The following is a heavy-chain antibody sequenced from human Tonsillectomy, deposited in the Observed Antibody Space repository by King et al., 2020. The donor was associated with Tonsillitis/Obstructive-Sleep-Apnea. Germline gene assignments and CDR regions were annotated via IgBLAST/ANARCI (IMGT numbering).Heavy chain of an antibody. Sequence: VQLVESGAEVKEPGESLRLSCAASGYNFNYYWITWVRQKPGKGLEWMGRIDPEDSYTNYDPSFQGHVIMSVDKSINTAYLQWSTLKASDTATYYCARRWGAYRRNWFDSWGQGPLVTVSS. J-gene: IGHJ5*01. V-gene: IGHV5-10-1*01. CDR1: GYNFNYYW. CDR3: ARRWGAYRRNWFDS. D-gene: IGHD3-16*02. CDR2: IDPEDSYT.